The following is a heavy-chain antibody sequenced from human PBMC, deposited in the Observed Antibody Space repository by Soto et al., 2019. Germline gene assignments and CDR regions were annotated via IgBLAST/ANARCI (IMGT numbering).Heavy chain of an antibody. Sequence: HPGGSLRLSCAASGFTFSSYAMHWVRQAPGKGLEWVAVISYDGSNKYYADSVKGRFTISRDNSKNTLYLQMNSLRAEDTAVYYCARARLPMIVVVITTEPSDYWGQGTLVTVSS. V-gene: IGHV3-30-3*01. CDR1: GFTFSSYA. CDR3: ARARLPMIVVVITTEPSDY. CDR2: ISYDGSNK. D-gene: IGHD3-22*01. J-gene: IGHJ4*02.